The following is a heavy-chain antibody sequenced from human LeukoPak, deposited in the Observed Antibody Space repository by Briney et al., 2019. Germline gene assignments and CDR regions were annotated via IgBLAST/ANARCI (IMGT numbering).Heavy chain of an antibody. V-gene: IGHV3-30-3*01. CDR1: GFTFSSYA. CDR3: AKDGYSSSAPYYFDY. D-gene: IGHD6-6*01. J-gene: IGHJ4*02. CDR2: ISYDGSNK. Sequence: GGSLRLSCAASGFTFSSYAMHWVRQVPGKGLEWVAVISYDGSNKYYADSVKGRFTISRDDSKNTLYLQMNSLRAEDTAVYYCAKDGYSSSAPYYFDYWGQGTLVTVSS.